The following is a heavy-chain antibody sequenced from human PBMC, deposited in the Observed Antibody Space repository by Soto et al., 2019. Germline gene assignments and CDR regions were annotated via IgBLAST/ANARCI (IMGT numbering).Heavy chain of an antibody. V-gene: IGHV3-21*01. J-gene: IGHJ4*02. CDR3: ARDLGQLSPLYYFDY. D-gene: IGHD6-6*01. Sequence: GGSLRLSCAASGFTFSSYSMNWVRQAPGKGLEWVSSISSSSSYIYYADSVKGRFTISRDNAKNSLYLQMNSLRAEDTAVYYCARDLGQLSPLYYFDYWGQGTLVTVSS. CDR1: GFTFSSYS. CDR2: ISSSSSYI.